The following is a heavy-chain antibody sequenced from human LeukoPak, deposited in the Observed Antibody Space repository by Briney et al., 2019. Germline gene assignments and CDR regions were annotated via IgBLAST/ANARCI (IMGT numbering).Heavy chain of an antibody. V-gene: IGHV1-2*02. CDR3: ARDARLGWFDP. CDR2: INPNSGGT. D-gene: IGHD5-12*01. Sequence: ASVKVSCKASGYTFTSYGISWVRQAPGQGLEWMGWINPNSGGTNYAQKFQGRVTMTRDTSISTAYMELSRLRSDDTAVYYCARDARLGWFDPWGQGTLVTVSS. J-gene: IGHJ5*02. CDR1: GYTFTSYG.